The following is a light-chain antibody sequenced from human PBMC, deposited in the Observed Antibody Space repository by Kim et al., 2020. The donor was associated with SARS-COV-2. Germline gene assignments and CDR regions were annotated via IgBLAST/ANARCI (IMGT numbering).Light chain of an antibody. Sequence: IQMTQSPSTLSASVGDSITVTCRASQSISTWLAWYQQKPGKAPYLLIYKASNLGSGVPSRFSGSGSGTEFTLTISSLQPDDFATYYCQQYYGVPLTFGGGTKVDIK. CDR3: QQYYGVPLT. J-gene: IGKJ4*01. V-gene: IGKV1-5*03. CDR1: QSISTW. CDR2: KAS.